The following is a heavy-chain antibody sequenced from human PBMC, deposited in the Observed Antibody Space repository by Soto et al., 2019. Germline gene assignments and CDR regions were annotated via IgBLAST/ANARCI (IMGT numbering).Heavy chain of an antibody. CDR1: GFTFSSYS. J-gene: IGHJ4*02. V-gene: IGHV3-21*01. Sequence: EVQLVESGGGLVKPGGSLRLSCAVSGFTFSSYSMMWVRQAPGKGLEWISAISSGSTYKYYADSVKGRFTISRDNAKNSLDLQMNSLRAEDTAVYYCARDRLVTTVPVDYWGQGTLVTVST. D-gene: IGHD4-17*01. CDR3: ARDRLVTTVPVDY. CDR2: ISSGSTYK.